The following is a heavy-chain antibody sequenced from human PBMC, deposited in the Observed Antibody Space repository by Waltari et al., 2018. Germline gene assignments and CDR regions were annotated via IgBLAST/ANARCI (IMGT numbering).Heavy chain of an antibody. D-gene: IGHD2-15*01. V-gene: IGHV1-69*17. CDR3: AREEPATSGRGGFDP. J-gene: IGHJ5*02. CDR2: IVPSFGLA. CDR1: GGAVSSFP. Sequence: QVQLVQSGSDVRKAGSSVKVSCKASGGAVSSFPISWVRQAPGQGLEWMGGIVPSFGLANYGQKFQGRVTITADNSTNTAYMELTSLTSDAPAVYYCAREEPATSGRGGFDPWGHGTLVAVSS.